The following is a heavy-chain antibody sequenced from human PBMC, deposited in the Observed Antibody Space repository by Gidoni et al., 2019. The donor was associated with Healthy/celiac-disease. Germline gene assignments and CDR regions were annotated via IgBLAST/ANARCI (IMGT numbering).Heavy chain of an antibody. CDR2: ISGSGGST. J-gene: IGHJ5*02. CDR1: GFTFSSYA. V-gene: IGHV3-23*01. D-gene: IGHD3-22*01. CDR3: AKDRSPVVKGYWFDP. Sequence: EVQLLESGGGLVQPGGSLRLPCAASGFTFSSYAMSWVRQAPGTGLEWVSAISGSGGSTYYADSVKGRLTISRDNSKNTLYLQMNSLRAEDTAVYYCAKDRSPVVKGYWFDPWGQGTLVTVSS.